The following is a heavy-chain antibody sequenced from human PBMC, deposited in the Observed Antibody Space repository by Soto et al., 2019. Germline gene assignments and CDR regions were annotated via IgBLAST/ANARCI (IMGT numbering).Heavy chain of an antibody. CDR3: ARGGFNSSSWYYYYYYYMDV. CDR1: GYTFTSYD. J-gene: IGHJ6*03. Sequence: ASVKVSCKASGYTFTSYDINWVRQATGQGLERIGWIVVGSGNTNYAQKFQERVTITRDMSTSTAYMELSSLRSEDTAVYYCARGGFNSSSWYYYYYYYMDVWGKGTTVTVSS. D-gene: IGHD6-13*01. CDR2: IVVGSGNT. V-gene: IGHV1-8*01.